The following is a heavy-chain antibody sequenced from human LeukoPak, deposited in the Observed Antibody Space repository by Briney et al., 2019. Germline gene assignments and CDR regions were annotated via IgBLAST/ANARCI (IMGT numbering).Heavy chain of an antibody. V-gene: IGHV3-7*03. CDR2: INHNGNVN. CDR3: ARGGGLDV. CDR1: GFTFGSYW. Sequence: GESLRLSCAASGFTFGSYWMNWARQAPGKGLEWVASINHNGNVNYYVDSVKGRFTISRDNAKNSLYLQMSNLRAEDTAVYFCARGGGLDVWGQGATVTVSS. D-gene: IGHD3-16*01. J-gene: IGHJ6*02.